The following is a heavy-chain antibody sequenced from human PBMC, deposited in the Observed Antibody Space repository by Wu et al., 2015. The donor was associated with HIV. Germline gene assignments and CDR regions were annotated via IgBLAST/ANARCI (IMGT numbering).Heavy chain of an antibody. V-gene: IGHV1-69*05. Sequence: QVQLVQSGAEVKKPGSSVKVTCKASGDGFTSYAVSWVRQAPGQGLEWMGGINPLFGTTKHVEKFQDRLTFSTDEFKSTVYMELSSLRSDDTAVYYCARNTDSVATSLYSLGVWGQGTTVTRLL. CDR3: ARNTDSVATSLYSLGV. D-gene: IGHD5-12*01. J-gene: IGHJ6*02. CDR2: INPLFGTT. CDR1: GDGFTSYA.